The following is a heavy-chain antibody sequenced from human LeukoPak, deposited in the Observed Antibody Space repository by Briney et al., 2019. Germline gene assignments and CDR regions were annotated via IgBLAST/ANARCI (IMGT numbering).Heavy chain of an antibody. CDR3: ARDAEGMDV. CDR1: GGSFSGYY. CDR2: INHSGST. Sequence: PSETLSLTCAVYGGSFSGYYWSWIRQPPGKGLEWIGEINHSGSTNYNPSLKSRVTMSVDTSKNQFSLKLSSVTAADTAVYYCARDAEGMDVWGQGTTVTVSS. V-gene: IGHV4-34*01. J-gene: IGHJ6*02. D-gene: IGHD2-2*01.